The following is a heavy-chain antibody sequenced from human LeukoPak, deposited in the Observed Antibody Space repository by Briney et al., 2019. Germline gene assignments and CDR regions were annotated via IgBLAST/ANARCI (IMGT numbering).Heavy chain of an antibody. CDR2: IYTSGDT. Sequence: PSETLSLTCTVSGGSISTGDYYWSWIRQPAGKELEWIGRIYTSGDTIYNSSLKSRVTISVDTSKNQFSLKLSSVTAADTAVYYCARTRRGSGVSWFDPWGQGTLVTVSS. V-gene: IGHV4-61*02. CDR1: GGSISTGDYY. D-gene: IGHD1-14*01. J-gene: IGHJ5*02. CDR3: ARTRRGSGVSWFDP.